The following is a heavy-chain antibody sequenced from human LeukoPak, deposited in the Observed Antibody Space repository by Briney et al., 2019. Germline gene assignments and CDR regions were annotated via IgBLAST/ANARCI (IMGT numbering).Heavy chain of an antibody. J-gene: IGHJ4*02. V-gene: IGHV3-23*01. CDR1: GFTFSSYD. D-gene: IGHD3-22*01. CDR3: AKEVTDTGGYYYHY. CDR2: ISDSGGST. Sequence: PGGSLRLSCAASGFTFSSYDISWVRQAPGKGLEWVSAISDSGGSTYYADSVEGRFTVSRDKSKNTLYLQMNSLRADDTAVYYCAKEVTDTGGYYYHYWGQGTLVTVAS.